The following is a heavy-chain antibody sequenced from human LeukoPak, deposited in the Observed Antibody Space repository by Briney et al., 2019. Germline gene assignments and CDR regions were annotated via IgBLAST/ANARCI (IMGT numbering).Heavy chain of an antibody. CDR3: ARRIIYRGAATILLPSRKNYFDY. J-gene: IGHJ4*02. CDR1: GGSISSGGYS. D-gene: IGHD1-26*01. CDR2: IYHSGST. V-gene: IGHV4-30-2*01. Sequence: PSETLSLTCAVSGGSISSGGYSWSWIRQPPGKGLEWIGYIYHSGSTYYNPSLKSRVTISVDRSKNQFSLKLSSVTAADTAVYYCARRIIYRGAATILLPSRKNYFDYWGQGTLVTVSS.